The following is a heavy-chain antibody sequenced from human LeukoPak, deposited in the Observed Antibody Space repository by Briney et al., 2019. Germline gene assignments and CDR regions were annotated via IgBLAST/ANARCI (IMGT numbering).Heavy chain of an antibody. CDR3: ARGGYYYDSSGYYYPLDY. CDR1: GGSFSGYY. V-gene: IGHV4-59*10. J-gene: IGHJ4*02. Sequence: PSETLSLTCAVYGGSFSGYYWSWIRQPPGKGLEWIGRIYSSGSTNYNPSLKSRVTISVDASKNQFSLKLRSVTAADTAVYYCARGGYYYDSSGYYYPLDYWGQGTLVTISS. D-gene: IGHD3-22*01. CDR2: IYSSGST.